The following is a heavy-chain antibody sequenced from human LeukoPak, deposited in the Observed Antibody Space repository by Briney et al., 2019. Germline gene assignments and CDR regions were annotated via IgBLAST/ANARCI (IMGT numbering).Heavy chain of an antibody. CDR3: ARAVGWLQSLDY. CDR1: GFTFSSYG. Sequence: GRSLRLSCAASGFTFSSYGMHWVRQAPGKGLELVAVIWYDGSNKYYADSVKGRFTISRDNSKNTLYLQMNSLRAEDTAVYYCARAVGWLQSLDYWGQGTLVTVSS. CDR2: IWYDGSNK. D-gene: IGHD5-24*01. V-gene: IGHV3-33*08. J-gene: IGHJ4*02.